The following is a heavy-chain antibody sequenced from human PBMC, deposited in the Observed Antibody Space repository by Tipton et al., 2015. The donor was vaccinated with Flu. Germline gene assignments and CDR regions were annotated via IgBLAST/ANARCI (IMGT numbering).Heavy chain of an antibody. J-gene: IGHJ5*02. D-gene: IGHD5-18*01. CDR1: GYSFSSYY. CDR2: INPSGGSA. V-gene: IGHV1-46*01. Sequence: QLVQSGAEVKKPGASVKFSCKASGYSFSSYYMHWVRQAPGQGLEWMGIINPSGGSANYAQKFQGRVTMTRDTSTSTFYMELSSLRSEDTAVYYCASDDAVRGIQLWFDYKWFDPWGQGTLVTVSS. CDR3: ASDDAVRGIQLWFDYKWFDP.